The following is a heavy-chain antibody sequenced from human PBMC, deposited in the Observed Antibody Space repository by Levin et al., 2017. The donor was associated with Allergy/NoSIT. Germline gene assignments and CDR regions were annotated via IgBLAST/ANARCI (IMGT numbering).Heavy chain of an antibody. CDR1: GGSISSGGYY. Sequence: SQTLSLPCTVSGGSISSGGYYWSWIRQHPGKGLEWIGYIYYSGSTYYNPSLKSRVTISVDTSKNQFSLKLSSVTAADTAVYYCARDLGDSSSWSYFDYWGQGTLVTVSS. D-gene: IGHD6-13*01. CDR2: IYYSGST. CDR3: ARDLGDSSSWSYFDY. V-gene: IGHV4-31*03. J-gene: IGHJ4*02.